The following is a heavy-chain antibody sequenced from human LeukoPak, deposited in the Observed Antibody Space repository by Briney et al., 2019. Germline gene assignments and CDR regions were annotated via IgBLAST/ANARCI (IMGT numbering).Heavy chain of an antibody. CDR2: IRSKANSYAT. J-gene: IGHJ4*02. CDR1: GFTFSGSA. V-gene: IGHV3-73*01. Sequence: GGSLRLSCAASGFTFSGSAMHGVRQASGKGLEWVGRIRSKANSYATAYAASVKGRFTISRDDSKNTAYLQMNSLKTEDTAVYYCTRSSDSGRILLATYYFDYWGQGTLVTVSS. CDR3: TRSSDSGRILLATYYFDY. D-gene: IGHD1-26*01.